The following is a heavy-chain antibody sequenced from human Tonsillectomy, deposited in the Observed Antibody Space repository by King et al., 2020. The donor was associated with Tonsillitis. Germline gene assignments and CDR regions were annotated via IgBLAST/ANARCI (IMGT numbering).Heavy chain of an antibody. CDR3: AKGGNDFWSGYLGP. CDR1: GFPFSSYA. CDR2: SSGEST. D-gene: IGHD3-3*01. Sequence: VQLVESGGGLLQPGGSLRLSCAASGFPFSSYAMSWVRQAPGKGLEWASTSSGESTYYTASVKGRFTISRDNSKNTLYLQMNSLRAEDTALYYRAKGGNDFWSGYLGPWGQGTLVTVAS. V-gene: IGHV3-23*04. J-gene: IGHJ5*02.